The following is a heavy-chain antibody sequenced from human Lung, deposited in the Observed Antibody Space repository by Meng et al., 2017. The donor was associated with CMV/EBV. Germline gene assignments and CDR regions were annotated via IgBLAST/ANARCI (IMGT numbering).Heavy chain of an antibody. CDR2: INWNGGST. V-gene: IGHV3-20*04. J-gene: IGHJ6*02. D-gene: IGHD6-6*01. CDR1: GFTFDDYG. Sequence: GESXKISCAASGFTFDDYGMSWVRQAPGKGLEWVSGINWNGGSTGYADSVKGRFTISRDNAKNSLYLQMNSLRAEDTALYYCAREEYSSSSQAGQYYYYYYGMDVWGQGTTVTGAS. CDR3: AREEYSSSSQAGQYYYYYYGMDV.